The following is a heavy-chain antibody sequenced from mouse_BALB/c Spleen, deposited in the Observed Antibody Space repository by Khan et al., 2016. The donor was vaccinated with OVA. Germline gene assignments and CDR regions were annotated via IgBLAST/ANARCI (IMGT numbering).Heavy chain of an antibody. V-gene: IGHV1-7*01. CDR2: INPCTGYT. CDR1: GYTFTTYW. Sequence: QVQLQQSGAELAKPGASVKMSCTPSGYTFTTYWIHWIKQRPGQGLEWIGYINPCTGYTEYNQNFKGKATLTADESSSTAYMQLNSLTSADSAVYYCARKGVDGLFAYWGQGTVVTVSA. CDR3: ARKGVDGLFAY. J-gene: IGHJ3*01. D-gene: IGHD2-3*01.